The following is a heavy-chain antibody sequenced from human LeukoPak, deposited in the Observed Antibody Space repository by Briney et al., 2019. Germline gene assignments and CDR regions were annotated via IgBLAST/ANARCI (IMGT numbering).Heavy chain of an antibody. CDR1: GFTFSSYS. J-gene: IGHJ3*02. Sequence: GGSLRLSCAASGFTFSSYSMNWVRQAPGKGLEWVANIKQDGSEKYYVDSVKGRFTISRDNAKNSLYLQMNSLRAEDTAVYYCARDDWGSFDIWGQGTMVTVSS. V-gene: IGHV3-7*01. D-gene: IGHD3-9*01. CDR3: ARDDWGSFDI. CDR2: IKQDGSEK.